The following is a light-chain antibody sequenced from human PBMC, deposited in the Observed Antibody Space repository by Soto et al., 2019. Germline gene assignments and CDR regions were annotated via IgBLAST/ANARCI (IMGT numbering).Light chain of an antibody. J-gene: IGKJ4*01. CDR2: GAS. CDR3: QQYYMWPLT. V-gene: IGKV3-15*01. CDR1: QGIGPL. Sequence: EVVMTQSPATLSVSPGEGATLSCRASQGIGPLLAWYQQRPGQAPRLLLYGASTRASGLPARFSGRGSGTDCTLTISRLQSEDFAVYYCQQYYMWPLTFGGGTNVEI.